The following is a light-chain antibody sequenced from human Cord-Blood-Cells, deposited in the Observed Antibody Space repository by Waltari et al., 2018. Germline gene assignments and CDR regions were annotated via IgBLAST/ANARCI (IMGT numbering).Light chain of an antibody. Sequence: DIQMTQPPSTLSASVGDRVTITCRASKSISSWLAWYQQKPGKAPNILIYKASSLESGGLSRFSGSGSGTKFTLTISSRLPDDFAAYYCQQYNSYSPLTFSGGTKVEIK. CDR1: KSISSW. J-gene: IGKJ4*01. V-gene: IGKV1-5*03. CDR2: KAS. CDR3: QQYNSYSPLT.